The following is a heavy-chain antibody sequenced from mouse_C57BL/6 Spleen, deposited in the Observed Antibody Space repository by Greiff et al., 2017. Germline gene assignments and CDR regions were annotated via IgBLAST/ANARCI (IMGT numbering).Heavy chain of an antibody. V-gene: IGHV1-15*01. D-gene: IGHD3-2*02. CDR1: GYTFTDYE. CDR3: TRLGSSGYYFDY. Sequence: VQLQQSGAELVRPGASVTLSCKASGYTFTDYEMHWVKQPPVHGLEWIGAIDPETGGTAYNQKFKGKAILTADKSSSTAYMELRSLTSEDSAVYYCTRLGSSGYYFDYWGQGTTLTVSS. J-gene: IGHJ2*01. CDR2: IDPETGGT.